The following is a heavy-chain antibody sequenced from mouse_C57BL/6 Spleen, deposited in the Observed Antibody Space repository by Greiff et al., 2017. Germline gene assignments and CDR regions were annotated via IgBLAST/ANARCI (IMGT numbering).Heavy chain of an antibody. CDR3: ARDPQYYYGSSYWYFDV. CDR1: GFTFSSYA. D-gene: IGHD1-1*01. J-gene: IGHJ1*03. Sequence: VQLKESGGGLVKPGGSLKLSCAASGFTFSSYAMSWVRQTPEKRLEWVATISDGGSYTYYPDNVKGRFTISRDNAKNNLYLQMSHLKSEDTAMYYCARDPQYYYGSSYWYFDVWGTGTTVTVSS. V-gene: IGHV5-4*01. CDR2: ISDGGSYT.